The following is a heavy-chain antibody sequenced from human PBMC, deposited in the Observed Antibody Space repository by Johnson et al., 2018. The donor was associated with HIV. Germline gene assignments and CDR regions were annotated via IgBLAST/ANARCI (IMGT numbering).Heavy chain of an antibody. CDR1: GFTFNNYD. J-gene: IGHJ3*02. V-gene: IGHV3-30*02. CDR2: IQYDGSTK. Sequence: QVQLLESGGGVVQPGRSLRLSCAASGFTFNNYDMNWVRQAPGKGLEWVAFIQYDGSTKYYADSVKGLFTISRDNSKNTLYLQMNSLRAEDTAVYYCAKDQYGSSGRYAFDIWGQGTMVTVSS. CDR3: AKDQYGSSGRYAFDI. D-gene: IGHD3-10*01.